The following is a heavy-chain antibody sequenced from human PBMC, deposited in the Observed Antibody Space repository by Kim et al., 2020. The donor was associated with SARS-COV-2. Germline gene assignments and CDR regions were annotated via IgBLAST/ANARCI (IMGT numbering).Heavy chain of an antibody. J-gene: IGHJ4*02. CDR2: ISSSSSTI. Sequence: GGSLRLSCAASGFTFSSYSMNWVRQAPGKGLEWVSYISSSSSTIYYADSVKGRFTISRDNAKNSLYLQMNSLRDEDTAVYYCARDARRYSSGDMGDYWGQGTLVTVSS. CDR1: GFTFSSYS. CDR3: ARDARRYSSGDMGDY. V-gene: IGHV3-48*02. D-gene: IGHD6-19*01.